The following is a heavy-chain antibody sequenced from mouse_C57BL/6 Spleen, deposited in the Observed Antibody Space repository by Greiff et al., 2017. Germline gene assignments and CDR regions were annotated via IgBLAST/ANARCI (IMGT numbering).Heavy chain of an antibody. V-gene: IGHV1-61*01. Sequence: VKLQESGAELVRPGSSVKLSCKASGYTFTSYWMDWVKQRPGQGLEWIGNIYPSDSETHYNQKFKDKATLTVDKSSSTAYMQLSSLTSEDSAVYYCARWRAYFDYWGQGTTLTVSS. D-gene: IGHD3-3*01. CDR2: IYPSDSET. J-gene: IGHJ2*01. CDR3: ARWRAYFDY. CDR1: GYTFTSYW.